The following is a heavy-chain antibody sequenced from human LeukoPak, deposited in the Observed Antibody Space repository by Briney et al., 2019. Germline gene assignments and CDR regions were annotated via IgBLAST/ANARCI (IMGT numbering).Heavy chain of an antibody. Sequence: GGSLRLSCAASRFTFSDYYMSWIRQAPGKGLEWVSAISGSGGSTYYADSVKGRFTISRDNSKNTLYLQMNSLRAEDTAVYYCAKVLLWFGEPQGYWGQGTLVTVSS. D-gene: IGHD3-10*01. CDR3: AKVLLWFGEPQGY. J-gene: IGHJ4*02. CDR1: RFTFSDYY. CDR2: ISGSGGST. V-gene: IGHV3-23*01.